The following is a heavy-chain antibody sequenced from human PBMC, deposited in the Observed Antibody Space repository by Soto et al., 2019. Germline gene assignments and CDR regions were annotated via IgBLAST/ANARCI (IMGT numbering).Heavy chain of an antibody. Sequence: PGESLKISCKGSGFSFTSYWIGWVRQMPGKGLEWMGIIYPGDSDTRYSPSFQGQVTISADKSISTAYLQWSSLKASDTALYYCARRGGYGGKSYYYYYSMDVWGKGTTVTVSS. D-gene: IGHD5-12*01. J-gene: IGHJ6*03. CDR2: IYPGDSDT. CDR3: ARRGGYGGKSYYYYYSMDV. V-gene: IGHV5-51*01. CDR1: GFSFTSYW.